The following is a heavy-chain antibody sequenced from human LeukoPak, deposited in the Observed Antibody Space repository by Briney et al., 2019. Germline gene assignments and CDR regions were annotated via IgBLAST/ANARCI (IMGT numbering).Heavy chain of an antibody. CDR1: GYTLTGYY. D-gene: IGHD3-22*01. CDR3: ARGVFYYYDSSGYYYYFDY. Sequence: GASVKVSCKASGYTLTGYYMHWVRQAPGQGLEWMGWINPTSGGTNYAQKFQGRVTMTRNTSISTAYMELSSLRSEDTAVYYCARGVFYYYDSSGYYYYFDYWGQGTLVTVSS. V-gene: IGHV1-2*02. J-gene: IGHJ4*02. CDR2: INPTSGGT.